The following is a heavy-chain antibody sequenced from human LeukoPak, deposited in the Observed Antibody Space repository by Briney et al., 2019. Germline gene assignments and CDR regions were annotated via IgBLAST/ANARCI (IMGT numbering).Heavy chain of an antibody. Sequence: GRSLRLSCAASGFTFSSYGMLWVRQAPGKGLEWVAVISYDGSNKYYADSVKGRFTISRDNSKNTLYLQMNSLRAEDTAVYYCAKHPSSGRDYWGQGTLVTVSS. V-gene: IGHV3-30*18. CDR2: ISYDGSNK. D-gene: IGHD6-19*01. J-gene: IGHJ4*02. CDR3: AKHPSSGRDY. CDR1: GFTFSSYG.